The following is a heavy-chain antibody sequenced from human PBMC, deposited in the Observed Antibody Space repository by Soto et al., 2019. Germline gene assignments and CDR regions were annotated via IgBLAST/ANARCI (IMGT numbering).Heavy chain of an antibody. CDR1: GGSFSGYY. J-gene: IGHJ2*01. Sequence: QVQLQQWGAGPLRPLETLSLTCGVSGGSFSGYYWAWIRQSPGKGLEWIGEINDRGSFNYNPSLKSRVSFSVDTSKTHYSLNLRSVTAADTAVYYCARESHDILTGPPWVWYFDLWGRGTLVTVSS. CDR2: INDRGSF. CDR3: ARESHDILTGPPWVWYFDL. D-gene: IGHD3-9*01. V-gene: IGHV4-34*01.